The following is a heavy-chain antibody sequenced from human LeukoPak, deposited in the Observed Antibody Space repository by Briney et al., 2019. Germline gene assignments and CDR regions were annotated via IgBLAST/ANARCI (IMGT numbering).Heavy chain of an antibody. V-gene: IGHV1-8*02. D-gene: IGHD3/OR15-3a*01. CDR2: MNPNSGNT. Sequence: ASVKVSCKASGGTFSSYAINWVRQATGQGLEWMGWMNPNSGNTGYAQKFQGRVTMTRNTSISTAYMELSSLRSEDTAVYYCARGGTGPHWFNPWGQGTLVTVSS. CDR1: GGTFSSYA. CDR3: ARGGTGPHWFNP. J-gene: IGHJ5*02.